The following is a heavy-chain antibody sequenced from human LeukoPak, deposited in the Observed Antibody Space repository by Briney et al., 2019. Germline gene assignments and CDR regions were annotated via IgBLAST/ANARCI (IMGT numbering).Heavy chain of an antibody. D-gene: IGHD6-13*01. CDR1: GDSVSSNSAA. V-gene: IGHV6-1*01. J-gene: IGHJ3*02. CDR2: TYYRSKWYN. CDR3: ARDKEQQQLGLRDAFDI. Sequence: SQTLSLTCAFSGDSVSSNSAAWNWIRQSPSRGLEWLGRTYYRSKWYNDYAVSVKSRITINPDTSKNQFSLQLNSVTPEDTAVYYCARDKEQQQLGLRDAFDIWGQGTMVTVSS.